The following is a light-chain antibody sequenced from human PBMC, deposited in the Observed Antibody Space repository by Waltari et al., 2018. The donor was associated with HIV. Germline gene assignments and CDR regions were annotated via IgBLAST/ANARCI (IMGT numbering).Light chain of an antibody. CDR1: RLGDKF. V-gene: IGLV3-1*01. CDR2: QDS. Sequence: SYEVTQTPSVSVAPGQTAIITCSGDRLGDKFTCWYQQKPGQSPVLVIYQDSKRPSGIPERCSASNSGNTATLTISGTQATDEADYYCQTWDTNSLYVFGSGTKVSVL. J-gene: IGLJ1*01. CDR3: QTWDTNSLYV.